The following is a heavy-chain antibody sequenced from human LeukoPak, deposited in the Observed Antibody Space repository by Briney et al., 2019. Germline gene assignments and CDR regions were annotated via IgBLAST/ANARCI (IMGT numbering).Heavy chain of an antibody. CDR2: ISYDGSNK. CDR3: AKGGILGYCSGGSCYSDY. CDR1: GFTFSSYA. V-gene: IGHV3-30*04. D-gene: IGHD2-15*01. J-gene: IGHJ4*02. Sequence: PGGSLRLSCAASGFTFSSYAMHWVRQAPGKGLEWVAVISYDGSNKYYADSVKGRFTISRDNSKNTLYLQMNSLRAEDTAVYYCAKGGILGYCSGGSCYSDYWGQGTLVTVSS.